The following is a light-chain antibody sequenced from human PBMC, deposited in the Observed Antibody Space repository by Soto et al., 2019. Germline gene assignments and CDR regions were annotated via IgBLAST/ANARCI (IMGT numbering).Light chain of an antibody. CDR2: SAS. CDR1: QSVGNNY. Sequence: IVLPQSPGTLSLSPGERATLSCRASQSVGNNYLAWYQQKPGQAPRLLIHSASSRATGSADRFSGSGSGTDFTLTISRLEPDDFAVYYCHQHAASPLTFGGGTKVDIK. CDR3: HQHAASPLT. J-gene: IGKJ4*01. V-gene: IGKV3-20*01.